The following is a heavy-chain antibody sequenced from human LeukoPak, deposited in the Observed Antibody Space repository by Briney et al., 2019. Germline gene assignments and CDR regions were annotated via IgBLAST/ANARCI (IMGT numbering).Heavy chain of an antibody. D-gene: IGHD2-8*02. Sequence: ASLKVSCKASGYIFTSYYIHWVRQAPGQGLEWMGWINPNSGGTNYAQRFQGRVTMTGDTSLNTAYMELSRLRSDDTAVYYCAREESGGYFDYWGQGTLVTVSS. CDR3: AREESGGYFDY. CDR1: GYIFTSYY. J-gene: IGHJ4*02. CDR2: INPNSGGT. V-gene: IGHV1-2*02.